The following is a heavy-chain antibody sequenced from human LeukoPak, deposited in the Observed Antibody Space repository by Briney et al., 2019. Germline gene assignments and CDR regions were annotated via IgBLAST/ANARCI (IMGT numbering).Heavy chain of an antibody. D-gene: IGHD3-9*01. CDR1: GGSIGSSYY. CDR3: ARAISRDWYFDL. CDR2: IYHSGST. Sequence: SETLSLTCSVSGGSIGSSYYWGWIRQPPGKGLEWIGSIYHSGSTYYNPSLKSRVTISVDTSKNQFSLKLSSVTAADTAVYYCARAISRDWYFDLWGRGTLVTVSS. J-gene: IGHJ2*01. V-gene: IGHV4-38-2*02.